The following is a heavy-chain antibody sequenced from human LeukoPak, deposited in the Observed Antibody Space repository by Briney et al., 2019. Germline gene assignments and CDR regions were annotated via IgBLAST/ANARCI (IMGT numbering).Heavy chain of an antibody. J-gene: IGHJ4*02. V-gene: IGHV4-39*01. CDR2: IYNTGRT. CDR3: ARHEEEDGYNAKIVDS. CDR1: GGSISSSSNC. D-gene: IGHD5-24*01. Sequence: SETLSLTCTVSGGSISSSSNCWGWVRQPPGQGLQWIGSIYNTGRTYYNLSLQSRVTISVDTSKNQISLKLSSVTAADTAVYYCARHEEEDGYNAKIVDSWGQGNLVIVSS.